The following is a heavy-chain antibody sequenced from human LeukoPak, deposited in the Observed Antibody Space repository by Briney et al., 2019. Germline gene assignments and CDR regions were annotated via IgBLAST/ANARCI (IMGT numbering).Heavy chain of an antibody. Sequence: PGGSLRLSCAASGFTFSSYWMSWVRQAPGKGLEWVANIKQDGSEKYYVDSVKGRFTISRDNAKNSLYLQMNSLRAEDTAVYYCARGDPDIVVVVAASGFDYWGQGTLVTVSS. J-gene: IGHJ4*02. V-gene: IGHV3-7*01. D-gene: IGHD2-15*01. CDR2: IKQDGSEK. CDR1: GFTFSSYW. CDR3: ARGDPDIVVVVAASGFDY.